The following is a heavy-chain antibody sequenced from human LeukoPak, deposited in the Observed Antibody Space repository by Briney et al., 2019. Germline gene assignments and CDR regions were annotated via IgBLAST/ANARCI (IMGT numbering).Heavy chain of an antibody. D-gene: IGHD1-1*01. J-gene: IGHJ6*02. CDR2: MNPNSGNT. Sequence: ASVKVSCKASGYTFTIYDINWVRQATGQGLEWMGWMNPNSGNTGYAQKFQGRVTMTRNTSISTAYMELSSLRSEDTAVYYCARELGTTKPYYYYYYGMDVWGQGTTVTVSS. CDR1: GYTFTIYD. V-gene: IGHV1-8*01. CDR3: ARELGTTKPYYYYYYGMDV.